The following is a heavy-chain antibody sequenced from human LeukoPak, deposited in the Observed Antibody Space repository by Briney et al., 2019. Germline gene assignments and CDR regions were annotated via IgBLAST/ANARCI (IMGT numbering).Heavy chain of an antibody. J-gene: IGHJ4*02. CDR1: GGTFSSYA. Sequence: SVKVSCKASGGTFSSYAISWARQAPGQGLEWMGGIIPIFGTANYAQKFQGRVTITADESTSTAYMELSSLRSEDTAVYYCARGNDILTGYFFWGQGTLVTVSS. CDR2: IIPIFGTA. D-gene: IGHD3-9*01. CDR3: ARGNDILTGYFF. V-gene: IGHV1-69*13.